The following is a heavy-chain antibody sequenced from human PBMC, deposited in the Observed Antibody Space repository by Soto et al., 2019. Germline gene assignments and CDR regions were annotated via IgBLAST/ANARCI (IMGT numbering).Heavy chain of an antibody. D-gene: IGHD3-22*01. Sequence: ASVKVSCKASGGTFSSYAISWVRQAPGQGPEWMGGIIPLSGTTNYVQKFQGRVTITADESMTTAYMELSSLRFEDTAVYYCARGPDRSGFYLFDYWGQGTLVTVSS. CDR3: ARGPDRSGFYLFDY. J-gene: IGHJ4*02. V-gene: IGHV1-69*13. CDR1: GGTFSSYA. CDR2: IIPLSGTT.